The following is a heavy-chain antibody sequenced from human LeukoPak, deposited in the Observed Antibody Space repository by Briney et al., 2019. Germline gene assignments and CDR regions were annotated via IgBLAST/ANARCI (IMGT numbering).Heavy chain of an antibody. CDR2: IRNDGSNK. CDR1: GFTFSSYG. V-gene: IGHV3-30*02. CDR3: ARVGIQLWGSDY. Sequence: GGSLRLSCAASGFTFSSYGMHWVRQAPGKGLEWVAFIRNDGSNKYYADSVKGRFTISRDNSKNMVYLQMNNLRDDDTAMYFCARVGIQLWGSDYWGQGALVTVSS. D-gene: IGHD3-16*01. J-gene: IGHJ4*02.